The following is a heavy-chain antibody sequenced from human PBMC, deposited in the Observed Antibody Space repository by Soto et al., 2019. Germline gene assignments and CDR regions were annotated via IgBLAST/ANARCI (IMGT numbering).Heavy chain of an antibody. Sequence: QVQLVQSGAEVKKPGASVKVSCKASGYTFTRNAIHWVRQAPGQRLEWIGKIDAGNGNTKYSQKFQDRVTITRDTSASAAYMELRNLRSEDTSIYYCAGSDNDYSRFDLWGQGTLVTVSS. J-gene: IGHJ4*02. CDR3: AGSDNDYSRFDL. CDR1: GYTFTRNA. CDR2: IDAGNGNT. V-gene: IGHV1-3*01. D-gene: IGHD3-16*01.